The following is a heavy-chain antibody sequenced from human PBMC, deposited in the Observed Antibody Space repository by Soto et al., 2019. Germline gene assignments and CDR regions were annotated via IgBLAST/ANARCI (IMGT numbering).Heavy chain of an antibody. Sequence: SETLSLPCPVSGGSISSGGYYWSWIRQHPGKGLEWIGYIYYSGSTYYNPSLKSRVTISVDTSKNQFSLKLSSVTAADTAVYYCARDPSTGAGNWFDPWGQGTLVTVSS. V-gene: IGHV4-31*03. CDR1: GGSISSGGYY. J-gene: IGHJ5*02. CDR2: IYYSGST. CDR3: ARDPSTGAGNWFDP. D-gene: IGHD3-10*01.